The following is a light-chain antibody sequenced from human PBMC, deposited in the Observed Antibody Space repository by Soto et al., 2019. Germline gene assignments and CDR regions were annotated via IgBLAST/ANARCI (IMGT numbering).Light chain of an antibody. CDR2: GAF. CDR1: QDVGSW. CDR3: DQSGSFPIT. J-gene: IGKJ5*01. Sequence: DIQMTQSPSSVSASVGDRVTITCRASQDVGSWLAWYQQKPGKAPDLLIYGAFSLQDGVPTRFYGSGSGTDVTLTISGLQPEDFATYYCDQSGSFPITFGQGTRLEI. V-gene: IGKV1-12*01.